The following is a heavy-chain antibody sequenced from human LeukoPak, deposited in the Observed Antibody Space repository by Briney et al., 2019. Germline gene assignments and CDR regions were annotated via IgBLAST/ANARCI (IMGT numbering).Heavy chain of an antibody. J-gene: IGHJ4*02. CDR1: GFTFSSYG. CDR3: AKMQVAVAAFDY. Sequence: GGSLRLSCAASGFTFSSYGMPWVRQAPGKGLEWVAVISYDGSNKYYADSVKGRFTISRDNSKNTLYLQMNSLRAEDTAVYYCAKMQVAVAAFDYWGQGTLVTVSS. CDR2: ISYDGSNK. D-gene: IGHD6-19*01. V-gene: IGHV3-30*18.